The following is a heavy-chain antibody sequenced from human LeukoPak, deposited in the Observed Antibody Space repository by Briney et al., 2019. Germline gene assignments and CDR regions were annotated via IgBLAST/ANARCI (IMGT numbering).Heavy chain of an antibody. J-gene: IGHJ2*01. V-gene: IGHV4-59*01. CDR3: ARVLKYGMTGYYFDL. CDR2: FYYSENT. Sequence: SETLSLTCTVFGGSISSYYWSWIRQPPGEGLEWIGYFYYSENTNYNPSLKSRVTISVDTSKNQFSLKLSSVTAADTAVYYCARVLKYGMTGYYFDLWGRGTLLTVSS. CDR1: GGSISSYY. D-gene: IGHD3-9*01.